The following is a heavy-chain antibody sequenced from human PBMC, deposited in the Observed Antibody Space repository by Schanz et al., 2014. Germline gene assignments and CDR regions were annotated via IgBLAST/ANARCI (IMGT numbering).Heavy chain of an antibody. CDR2: INNAGSDT. Sequence: EVQLVESGGGFVQPGGSLRLSCAASGFSFSNYWMHWVRQGPGSGLVWVSHINNAGSDTTYADSVKGRFTISRDSSKNTLFLQMNSLRAEDTAVYFCARDGGRDGYNLAFDVWGQGTLVTVSS. J-gene: IGHJ3*01. CDR3: ARDGGRDGYNLAFDV. V-gene: IGHV3-74*01. CDR1: GFSFSNYW. D-gene: IGHD5-12*01.